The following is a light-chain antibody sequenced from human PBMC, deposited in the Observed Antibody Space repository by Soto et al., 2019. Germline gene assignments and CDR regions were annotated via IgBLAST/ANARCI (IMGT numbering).Light chain of an antibody. CDR3: QQRSHWPT. J-gene: IGKJ1*01. V-gene: IGKV3-11*01. CDR1: QSVSSY. CDR2: DAT. Sequence: EIVLTQSPATLSLSPGERATLSCRASQSVSSYLAWYQQKPGQAPRLLIYDATNRATGIPARFSGSGSGTDSALTISSREPEDFAVYYCQQRSHWPTFGQGTKVEIQ.